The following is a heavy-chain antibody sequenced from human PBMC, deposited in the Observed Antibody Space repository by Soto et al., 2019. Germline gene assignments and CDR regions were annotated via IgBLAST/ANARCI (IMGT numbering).Heavy chain of an antibody. J-gene: IGHJ3*02. D-gene: IGHD1-26*01. CDR1: GGSISSYY. V-gene: IGHV4-59*08. CDR2: IYYSGST. Sequence: SETLSLTCTVSGGSISSYYWSWIRQPPGKGLEWIGYIYYSGSTNYNPSLKRRFTISVDSSKNQFSLQLSSVTAADTAVYYCARGQWELLRLGLGAFDIWGQGTMVTVSS. CDR3: ARGQWELLRLGLGAFDI.